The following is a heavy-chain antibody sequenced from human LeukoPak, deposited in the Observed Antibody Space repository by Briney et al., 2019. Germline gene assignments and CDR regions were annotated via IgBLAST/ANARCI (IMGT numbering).Heavy chain of an antibody. J-gene: IGHJ4*02. CDR2: ISLTGET. V-gene: IGHV4-4*02. Sequence: SETLSLTCGVSGGSISSTNWWSWVRQPPGQGLEWIGEISLTGETNYNPSLNGRVTMSLDESRNQLSLDLTSVTAADTAIYYCSRESGPFCPFGDWGQGTLVIVPP. D-gene: IGHD1-26*01. CDR3: SRESGPFCPFGD. CDR1: GGSISSTNW.